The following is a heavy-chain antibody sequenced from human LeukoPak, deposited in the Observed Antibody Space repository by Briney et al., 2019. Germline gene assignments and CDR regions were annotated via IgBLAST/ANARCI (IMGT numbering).Heavy chain of an antibody. V-gene: IGHV4-39*07. CDR2: IYYSGST. CDR1: GGSISSSSYY. Sequence: SETLSLTCTVSGGSISSSSYYWGWIRQPPGKGLEWIGSIYYSGSTYYNPSLKSRVTISVDTSKNQFSLKLSSVTAADTAVYYCATQTRGYSYDMGYWGQGTLVTVSS. D-gene: IGHD5-18*01. CDR3: ATQTRGYSYDMGY. J-gene: IGHJ4*02.